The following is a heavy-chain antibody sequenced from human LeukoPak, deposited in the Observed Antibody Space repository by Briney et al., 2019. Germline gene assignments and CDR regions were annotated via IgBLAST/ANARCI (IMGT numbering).Heavy chain of an antibody. D-gene: IGHD3-3*01. Sequence: SETLSLTCTVSGGSISGYYWSWIRQPPGKGLECIGYIYYSGSTNYSPSLKSRVTISVDTSNHQFSLKLSSVTAADTAVYYCARLDTIFGVAKGFDYWGQGTLVTVSS. CDR3: ARLDTIFGVAKGFDY. CDR2: IYYSGST. CDR1: GGSISGYY. J-gene: IGHJ4*02. V-gene: IGHV4-59*01.